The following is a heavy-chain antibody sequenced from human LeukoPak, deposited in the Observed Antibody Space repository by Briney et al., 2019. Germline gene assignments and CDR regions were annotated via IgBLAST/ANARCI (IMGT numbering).Heavy chain of an antibody. J-gene: IGHJ4*02. CDR2: IFHSGST. V-gene: IGHV4-59*01. CDR3: ARGGGYEMPRVFDF. D-gene: IGHD5-12*01. Sequence: SETLSLTCTGSGGSISSYYWSWIRQPPGKGLEWIGYIFHSGSTNYSPSLKSRVTISVDTPKNQYSLKVRSVTAADTAVYYCARGGGYEMPRVFDFWGQGTLVTVSS. CDR1: GGSISSYY.